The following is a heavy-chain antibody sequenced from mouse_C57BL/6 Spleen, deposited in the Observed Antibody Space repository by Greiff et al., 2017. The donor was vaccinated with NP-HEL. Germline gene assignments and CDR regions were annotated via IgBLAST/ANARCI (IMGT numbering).Heavy chain of an antibody. CDR2: LSDGGSYT. J-gene: IGHJ4*01. Sequence: EVKVVESGGGLVKPGGSLKLSCAASGFTFSSYAMSWVRQTPEKRLEWVATLSDGGSYTYYPDNVKGRFTISRDNAKNNLYLQMSHLKSEDTAMYYCARDPPWDYWGQGTSVTVSS. CDR3: ARDPPWDY. CDR1: GFTFSSYA. V-gene: IGHV5-4*01.